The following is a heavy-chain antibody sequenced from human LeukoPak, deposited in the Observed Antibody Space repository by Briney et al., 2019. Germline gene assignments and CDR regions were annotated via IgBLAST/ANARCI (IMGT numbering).Heavy chain of an antibody. J-gene: IGHJ4*02. CDR2: ISGSGGST. Sequence: PGGSLRLSCAASGFTFSSYAMSWVRQAPGKGLEWVSAISGSGGSTYYADSVKGRFTISRDNSKNTLYLQMNSLSAEDTAVYYCAKSGALLWFGESKGLDYWGQGTLVTVSS. CDR3: AKSGALLWFGESKGLDY. D-gene: IGHD3-10*01. V-gene: IGHV3-23*01. CDR1: GFTFSSYA.